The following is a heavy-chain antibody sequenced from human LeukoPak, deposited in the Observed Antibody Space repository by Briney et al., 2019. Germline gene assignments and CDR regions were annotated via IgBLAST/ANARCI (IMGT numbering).Heavy chain of an antibody. J-gene: IGHJ3*02. CDR1: GGSISSYY. D-gene: IGHD4-17*01. V-gene: IGHV4-4*07. Sequence: SETLSLTCTVSGGSISSYYWSWIRQPAGKGLEWIGRIYSSGSTNYNPSLKSRVTMTVDTSKNQFSLKLSSVTAADTAVYYCAGSTVTTYQDAFDIWGQGTMVTVSS. CDR3: AGSTVTTYQDAFDI. CDR2: IYSSGST.